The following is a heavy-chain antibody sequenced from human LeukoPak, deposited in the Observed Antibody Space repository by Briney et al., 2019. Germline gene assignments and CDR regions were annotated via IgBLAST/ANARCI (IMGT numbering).Heavy chain of an antibody. Sequence: ASVKVSFKASGYTFTSYDINWVRQATGQGLEWMGLMNPNSGNTGYAQKFQGRVTMTRNTSISTAYMELSSLRSEDTAVYYCARGLAGDAEPIDYWGQGTLVTVSS. D-gene: IGHD2-8*02. CDR3: ARGLAGDAEPIDY. J-gene: IGHJ4*02. CDR1: GYTFTSYD. CDR2: MNPNSGNT. V-gene: IGHV1-8*01.